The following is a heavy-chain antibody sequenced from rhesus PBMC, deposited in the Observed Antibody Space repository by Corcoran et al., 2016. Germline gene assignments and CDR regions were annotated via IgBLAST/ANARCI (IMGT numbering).Heavy chain of an antibody. CDR2: FYAQYVYT. CDR1: GGSISGGYD. CDR3: ATGGEFIIPTG. Sequence: QVQLHESGPGLVTPSETLSLTCAVSGGSISGGYDWMWLRQPPGKGLEWVGYFYAQYVYTNYNPSQKDRVTISKDTSKTQFSRNLNAVTAADTAVYYCATGGEFIIPTGWGPGVLVTVSS. J-gene: IGHJ5-1*01. V-gene: IGHV4-76*01. D-gene: IGHD3-22*01.